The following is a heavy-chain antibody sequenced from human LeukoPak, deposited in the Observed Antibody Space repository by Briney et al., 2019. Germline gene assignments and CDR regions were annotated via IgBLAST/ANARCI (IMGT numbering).Heavy chain of an antibody. CDR2: IYSGGST. CDR1: GFTVSSNY. J-gene: IGHJ4*02. Sequence: GGSLRLSCAASGFTVSSNYMSWVRQAPGKGLEWVSVIYSGGSTYYADSVKGRFTISRDNSKNTLYLQMNSLRAEDTAVYYCARGTLNIPGEHGAFDYWGQGTLVTVSS. D-gene: IGHD1-14*01. V-gene: IGHV3-53*01. CDR3: ARGTLNIPGEHGAFDY.